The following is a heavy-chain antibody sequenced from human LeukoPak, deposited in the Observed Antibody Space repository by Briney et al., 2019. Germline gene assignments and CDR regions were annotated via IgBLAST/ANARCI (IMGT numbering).Heavy chain of an antibody. CDR3: PKGMSSSTWYVSFDH. Sequence: GGSLRLSCAASGFTFDNYAMCWVRQAPGKGLEWVSGISWNSGSIFYADSVKGRFTISRDNAENSLYPQMNSLRAEDMALYYCPKGMSSSTWYVSFDHWGQGPLVRVSS. J-gene: IGHJ4*02. CDR1: GFTFDNYA. D-gene: IGHD6-13*01. CDR2: ISWNSGSI. V-gene: IGHV3-9*03.